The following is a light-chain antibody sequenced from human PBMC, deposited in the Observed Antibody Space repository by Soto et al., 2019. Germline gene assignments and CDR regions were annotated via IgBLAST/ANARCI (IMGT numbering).Light chain of an antibody. J-gene: IGLJ1*01. CDR3: KSYDRGLSTYV. Sequence: QSVLTQPPSVSGAPGQRVTISCTGGSANIGTGYDVHWYQQVPGTAPKLLIYGNNNRPSGIPDRFSGSKSDTSASLAIAGLQAEDEADYYCKSYDRGLSTYVFGTGTKVTVL. CDR2: GNN. V-gene: IGLV1-40*01. CDR1: SANIGTGYD.